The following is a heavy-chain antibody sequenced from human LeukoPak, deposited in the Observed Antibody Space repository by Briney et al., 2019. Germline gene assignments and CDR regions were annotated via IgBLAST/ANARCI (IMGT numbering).Heavy chain of an antibody. Sequence: GGSLRLSCAASGFTFSSYGMHWVRQAPGKGLEWVAFIRYDGSNKYYADSVKGRFTISRDNSKNTLYLQMNSLRAEDTAVYYCAKDGDYDFWSGYWYFDYWGQGTLVTVSS. CDR3: AKDGDYDFWSGYWYFDY. CDR2: IRYDGSNK. CDR1: GFTFSSYG. V-gene: IGHV3-30*02. J-gene: IGHJ4*02. D-gene: IGHD3-3*01.